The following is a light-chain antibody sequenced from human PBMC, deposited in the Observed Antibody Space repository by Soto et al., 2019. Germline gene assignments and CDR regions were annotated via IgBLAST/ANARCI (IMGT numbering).Light chain of an antibody. CDR3: QQYGSSRSIT. CDR2: GAS. V-gene: IGKV3-20*01. J-gene: IGKJ5*01. Sequence: EIVLTQSPGTLALSPVERATLSCRASQSVSSSYLAWYQQKPGQAPRLLIYGASSRATCIPDRFSGSGSGTDFTLTISRLEPEDFAVYYCQQYGSSRSITFGQGTRLEIK. CDR1: QSVSSSY.